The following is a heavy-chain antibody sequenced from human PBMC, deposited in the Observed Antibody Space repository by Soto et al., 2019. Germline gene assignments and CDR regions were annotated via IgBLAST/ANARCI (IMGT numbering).Heavy chain of an antibody. J-gene: IGHJ6*02. V-gene: IGHV3-15*07. CDR3: TTGYLASSPIIIVVVPAARHYYYYGMDV. CDR2: IKSKTDGGTT. Sequence: PGGSLRLSCAASGFTFSNAWMNWVRQAPGKGLEWVGRIKSKTDGGTTDYAAPVKGRFTISRDDSKNTLYLQMNSLKTEDTAVYYCTTGYLASSPIIIVVVPAARHYYYYGMDVWXQGTTVTVSS. D-gene: IGHD2-2*01. CDR1: GFTFSNAW.